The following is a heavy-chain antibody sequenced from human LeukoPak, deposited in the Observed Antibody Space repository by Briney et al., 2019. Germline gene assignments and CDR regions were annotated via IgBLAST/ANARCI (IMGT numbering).Heavy chain of an antibody. CDR3: ARAFLYYYDSSGYCYFDY. V-gene: IGHV4-34*01. CDR2: INHSGST. D-gene: IGHD3-22*01. Sequence: SETLSLTCAVYGGSFSGYYWSWIRQPPGKGLEWIGEINHSGSTNYNPSLKSRVTMSVDTSKNQFSLKLSSVTAADTAVYYCARAFLYYYDSSGYCYFDYWGQGTLVTVSS. CDR1: GGSFSGYY. J-gene: IGHJ4*02.